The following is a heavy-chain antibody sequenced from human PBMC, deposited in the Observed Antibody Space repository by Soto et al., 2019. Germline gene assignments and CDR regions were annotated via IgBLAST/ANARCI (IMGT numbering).Heavy chain of an antibody. Sequence: GGSLRLSCAASGFTFSSYGMHWVRQAPGKGLEWVAVISYDGSNKYYADSVKGRFTISRDNSKNTLYLQMNSLRAEDTAVYYCAKSVYSSSRKIYYYYGMDVWGQGITVSVSS. CDR2: ISYDGSNK. CDR1: GFTFSSYG. J-gene: IGHJ6*02. V-gene: IGHV3-30*18. D-gene: IGHD6-6*01. CDR3: AKSVYSSSRKIYYYYGMDV.